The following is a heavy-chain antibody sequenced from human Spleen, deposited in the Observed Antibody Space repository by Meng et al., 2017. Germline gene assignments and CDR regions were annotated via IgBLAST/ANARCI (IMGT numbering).Heavy chain of an antibody. CDR3: ARSCGGDCYSRHIEAFER. CDR2: FCIGGSI. V-gene: IGHV4-61*02. Sequence: SETLSLTCTVSGGSISSGSDCWSWIRQPAGKGLEWTGRFCIGGSINYNPSLKSRVTISVDTSKNQFSLKLSSVTAADTAVYYCARSCGGDCYSRHIEAFERWGQGTMVTVSS. J-gene: IGHJ3*01. D-gene: IGHD2-21*02. CDR1: GGSISSGSDC.